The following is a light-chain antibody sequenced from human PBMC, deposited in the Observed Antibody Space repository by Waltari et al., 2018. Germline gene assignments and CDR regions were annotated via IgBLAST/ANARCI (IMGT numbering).Light chain of an antibody. V-gene: IGLV2-23*01. CDR1: SSDVGSYNL. CDR2: EGS. Sequence: QSALTQPASVSGSPGQSITISCTGTSSDVGSYNLVSWCQQHPGKAPKLMIYEGSKRPSGVSNRFSGSKSGNTASLTISGLQAEDEADYYCCSYAGSSTPKVFGGGTKLTVL. CDR3: CSYAGSSTPKV. J-gene: IGLJ3*02.